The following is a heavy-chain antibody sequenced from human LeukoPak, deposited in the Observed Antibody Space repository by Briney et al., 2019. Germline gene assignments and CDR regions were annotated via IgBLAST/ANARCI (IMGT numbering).Heavy chain of an antibody. D-gene: IGHD2-2*01. V-gene: IGHV3-48*02. Sequence: PGGSLRLSSAASGFTFRSYSMDWVRQAPGKGLEWVSYISTTSTIYYADSVKGRFTISRDSAKNSLYLQMNSLRDEDTAVYYCARGRSPAGPIHSFDYWGQGTLVTVSS. J-gene: IGHJ4*02. CDR3: ARGRSPAGPIHSFDY. CDR2: ISTTSTI. CDR1: GFTFRSYS.